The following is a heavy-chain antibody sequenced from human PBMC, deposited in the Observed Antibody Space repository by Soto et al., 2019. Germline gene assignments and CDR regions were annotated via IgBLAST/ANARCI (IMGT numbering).Heavy chain of an antibody. CDR1: GFTFSSYG. J-gene: IGHJ3*02. V-gene: IGHV3-33*01. CDR2: TWYDGSNK. CDR3: SGWHDAFDI. Sequence: PGGSLRLSCAASGFTFSSYGMHWVRQAPGKGLEWVAVTWYDGSNKYYADSVKGRFTISRDNSKNTLYLQMNSLRAEDTAVYYCSGWHDAFDIWGQGTMVTVSS. D-gene: IGHD6-19*01.